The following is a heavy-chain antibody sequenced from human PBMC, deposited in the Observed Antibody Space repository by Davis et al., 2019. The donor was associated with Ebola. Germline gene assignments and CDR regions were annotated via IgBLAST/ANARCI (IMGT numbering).Heavy chain of an antibody. Sequence: SGPTLVKPTQTLTLTCTFSGFSLSTSGVGVGWIRQPPGKALEWLALIYWNDDKRYSPSLKSRLTITKDTSKNQVVLTMTNMDPVDTATYYCAHGGYYYDSSGYSYFDYWGQGTLVTVSS. J-gene: IGHJ4*02. D-gene: IGHD3-22*01. CDR2: IYWNDDK. V-gene: IGHV2-5*01. CDR3: AHGGYYYDSSGYSYFDY. CDR1: GFSLSTSGVG.